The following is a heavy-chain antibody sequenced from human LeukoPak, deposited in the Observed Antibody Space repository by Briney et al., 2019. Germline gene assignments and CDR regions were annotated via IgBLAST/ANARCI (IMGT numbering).Heavy chain of an antibody. D-gene: IGHD1-7*01. J-gene: IGHJ4*02. CDR3: ARANNWNYALGY. CDR2: INTGNGNT. Sequence: ASVKVSCKATGDTFIRYGISWVRQAPGQGLEWMGLINTGNGNTNYGQKFQGRVTMTTDTSTGTAYMELRSLRSDATAMYYCARANNWNYALGYWGQGTLVTVSS. CDR1: GDTFIRYG. V-gene: IGHV1-18*01.